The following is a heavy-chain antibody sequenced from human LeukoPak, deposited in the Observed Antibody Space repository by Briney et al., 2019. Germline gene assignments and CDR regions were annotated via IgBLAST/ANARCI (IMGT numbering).Heavy chain of an antibody. CDR3: AELGITMIGGV. Sequence: PGGSLRLSCAASGFTFSSYWMSWVRQAPGKGLEWVANFKQDVSEKYYVDSVKGRFTISRDNAKNSLYLQMNSLRAEDTAVYYCAELGITMIGGVWGKGTTVTISS. J-gene: IGHJ6*04. V-gene: IGHV3-7*01. CDR2: FKQDVSEK. CDR1: GFTFSSYW. D-gene: IGHD3-10*02.